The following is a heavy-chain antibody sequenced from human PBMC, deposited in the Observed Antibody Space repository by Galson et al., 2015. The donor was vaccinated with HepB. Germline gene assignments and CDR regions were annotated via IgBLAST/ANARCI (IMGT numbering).Heavy chain of an antibody. J-gene: IGHJ6*03. V-gene: IGHV1-69*13. CDR3: AKVPAARWAYYYYYMDV. CDR1: GGTFSSYA. Sequence: SVKVSCKASGGTFSSYAISWVRQAPGQGLEWMGGIIPIFGTANYAQKFQGRVTITADESTSTAYMELSSLRSEDTAVYYCAKVPAARWAYYYYYMDVWGKGTTVTVSS. D-gene: IGHD2-2*01. CDR2: IIPIFGTA.